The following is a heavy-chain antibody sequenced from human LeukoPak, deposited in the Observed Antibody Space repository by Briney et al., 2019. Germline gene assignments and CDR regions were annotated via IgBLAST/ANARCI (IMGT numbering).Heavy chain of an antibody. V-gene: IGHV3-23*01. CDR2: ISGSGGST. J-gene: IGHJ4*02. Sequence: PGGSLRLSCAASGFTFRNYGMSWVRQAPGKGLEWVSAISGSGGSTYYADSVKGHFTISRDNSKNTLYMQMDSLRVDDTAVYYCAKGAATVATFVLYHFDYWGQGILVTVSS. CDR3: AKGAATVATFVLYHFDY. D-gene: IGHD4-17*01. CDR1: GFTFRNYG.